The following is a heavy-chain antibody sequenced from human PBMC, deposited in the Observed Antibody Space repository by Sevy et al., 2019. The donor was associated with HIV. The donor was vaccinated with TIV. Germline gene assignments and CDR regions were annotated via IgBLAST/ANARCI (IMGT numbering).Heavy chain of an antibody. CDR3: ARVYYYDSTASLVY. D-gene: IGHD3-22*01. V-gene: IGHV1-2*02. CDR1: GYTFTDHY. CDR2: INPKSGST. Sequence: ASVKVSCKTSGYTFTDHYMHWVRQAPGQGLEWMGWINPKSGSTSYSQKLKGRVTMTRETSIGTAYMGLGRLRSDDTAGYYCARVYYYDSTASLVYWGQGTLVTVSS. J-gene: IGHJ4*02.